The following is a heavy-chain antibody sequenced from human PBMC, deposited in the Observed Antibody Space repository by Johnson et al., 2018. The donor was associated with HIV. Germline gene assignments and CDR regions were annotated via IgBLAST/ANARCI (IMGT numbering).Heavy chain of an antibody. CDR1: GFTVSNKY. CDR3: ARDLQGRDAFDI. V-gene: IGHV3-66*01. J-gene: IGHJ3*02. CDR2: IYSGGST. Sequence: VQLVESGGGLVQPGGSLRLSCAASGFTVSNKYMSWVRQAPGKGLEWVSVIYSGGSTYYADSVKGRFIISRDTSKNTLYFQMNSLRPEDTAVYYCARDLQGRDAFDIWGQGTMVTVSS.